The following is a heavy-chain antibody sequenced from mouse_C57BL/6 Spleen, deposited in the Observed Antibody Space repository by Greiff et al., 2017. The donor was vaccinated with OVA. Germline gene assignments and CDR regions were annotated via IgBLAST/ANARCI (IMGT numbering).Heavy chain of an antibody. CDR3: AREGNYYGSRGNWYFDV. J-gene: IGHJ1*03. CDR2: INPNNGGT. CDR1: GYTFTDYY. Sequence: EVQLQQSGPELVKPGASVKISCKASGYTFTDYYMNWVKQSHGKSLEWIGDINPNNGGTSYNQKFKGKATLTVDKSSSTAYMELRSLTSEDSAVYYCAREGNYYGSRGNWYFDVWGTGTTVTVSS. D-gene: IGHD1-1*01. V-gene: IGHV1-26*01.